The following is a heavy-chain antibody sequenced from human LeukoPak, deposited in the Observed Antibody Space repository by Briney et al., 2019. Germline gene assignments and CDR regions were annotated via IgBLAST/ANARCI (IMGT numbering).Heavy chain of an antibody. CDR2: ISNSGGNT. Sequence: PGGSLRLSCAASGFTFSTYAMTWVRQAPGKGLEWVSSISNSGGNTYYADSVRGRFTISRDNSKNTLYLQMNSLRAEDTAVYYCAKDLGSGSYLDYFDYWGQGTLVTVSS. CDR3: AKDLGSGSYLDYFDY. J-gene: IGHJ4*02. D-gene: IGHD1-26*01. V-gene: IGHV3-23*01. CDR1: GFTFSTYA.